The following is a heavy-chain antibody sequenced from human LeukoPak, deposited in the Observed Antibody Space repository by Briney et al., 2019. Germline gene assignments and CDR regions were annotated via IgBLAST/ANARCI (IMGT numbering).Heavy chain of an antibody. D-gene: IGHD3-22*01. CDR3: ARGEGYYDSSGYYWAAFDI. V-gene: IGHV4-4*08. CDR1: GGSINSYY. J-gene: IGHJ3*02. CDR2: IYTSGST. Sequence: SETLSLTCTVSGGSINSYYWSWIRQPPGKGLEWIGYIYTSGSTNYNPSLKSRVTISVDTSKNQFSLKLSSVTAADTAVYYCARGEGYYDSSGYYWAAFDIWGQGTMVTVSS.